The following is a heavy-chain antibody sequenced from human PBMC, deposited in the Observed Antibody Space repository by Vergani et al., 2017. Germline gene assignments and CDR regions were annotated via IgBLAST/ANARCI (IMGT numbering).Heavy chain of an antibody. J-gene: IGHJ4*02. D-gene: IGHD1-1*01. Sequence: QVQLVQSGAEVRKPGASVKVSCKASGYTFSRYDISWVRQASGQGLEWMGWMSPNSGNTDYAHKFQGRITMTRDTSISTAFMELSSLTSDDTAVYYCVGCSSYTFDFWGQGTLVTVP. CDR2: MSPNSGNT. CDR1: GYTFSRYD. V-gene: IGHV1-8*01. CDR3: VGCSSYTFDF.